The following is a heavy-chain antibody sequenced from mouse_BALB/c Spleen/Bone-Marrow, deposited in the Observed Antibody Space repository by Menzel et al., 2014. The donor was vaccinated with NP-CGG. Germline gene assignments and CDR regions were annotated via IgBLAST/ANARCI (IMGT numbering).Heavy chain of an antibody. J-gene: IGHJ1*01. CDR3: ARQEFDIYWYFDV. CDR2: IDPANGNT. V-gene: IGHV14-3*02. D-gene: IGHD1-3*01. CDR1: GFNIKDTY. Sequence: VQLQQSGAELVKPGASVKLSCSASGFNIKDTYMHWVKQRPEQGLEWIGRIDPANGNTKYDPKFQDKATITADTSSNTVDLQLSSLTFEDTAVYYCARQEFDIYWYFDVWGAGTTVTVSS.